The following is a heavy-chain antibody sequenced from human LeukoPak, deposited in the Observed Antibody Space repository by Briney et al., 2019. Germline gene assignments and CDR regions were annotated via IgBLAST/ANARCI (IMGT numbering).Heavy chain of an antibody. CDR3: ARDVGIAVAGLFDY. V-gene: IGHV3-53*01. J-gene: IGHJ4*02. CDR2: IYSGGST. Sequence: GGSLRLSCAASGFTVCSNYISWVRQAPGKGLEWVSVIYSGGSTNYADSVKGRFTISRDNAKNSLYLQMNSLRAEDTAVYYCARDVGIAVAGLFDYWGQGTLVTVSS. CDR1: GFTVCSNY. D-gene: IGHD6-19*01.